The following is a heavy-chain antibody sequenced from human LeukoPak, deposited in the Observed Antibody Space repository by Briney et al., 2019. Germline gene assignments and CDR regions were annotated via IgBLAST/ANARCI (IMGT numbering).Heavy chain of an antibody. CDR1: GFTFSSYS. D-gene: IGHD2-2*01. CDR2: ISRSSSYI. V-gene: IGHV3-21*01. Sequence: GGSLRLSCAASGFTFSSYSMNYVRQAPGKGLEWFSSISRSSSYIYYADSVKGRFTISRDNAKNSLYLQMNSLRAEDTAVYYCARAIQGSGTPIRIDYWGQGTLVTVSS. CDR3: ARAIQGSGTPIRIDY. J-gene: IGHJ4*02.